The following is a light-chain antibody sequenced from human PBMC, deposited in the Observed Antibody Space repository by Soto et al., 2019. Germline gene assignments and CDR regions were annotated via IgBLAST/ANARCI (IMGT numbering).Light chain of an antibody. CDR1: QSVSNNY. Sequence: EIVLTQSPGTLSLSAGEIATLSCRASQSVSNNYLAWYQQKPGQAPRLLIYGASNRATGIPDRFSGSGSGTDFTLTISRLETEDFAVFYCQQYGTSEIIFGQGTRLEI. CDR2: GAS. CDR3: QQYGTSEII. V-gene: IGKV3-20*01. J-gene: IGKJ5*01.